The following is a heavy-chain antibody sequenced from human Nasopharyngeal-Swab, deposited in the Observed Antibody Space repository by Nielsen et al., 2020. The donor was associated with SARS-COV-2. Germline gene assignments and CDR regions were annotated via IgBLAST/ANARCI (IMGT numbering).Heavy chain of an antibody. V-gene: IGHV4-61*01. D-gene: IGHD6-19*01. J-gene: IGHJ2*01. CDR3: ARIAVAALNDWYFDL. CDR2: IYYSGST. CDR1: GYSISSGYY. Sequence: SETLSLTCAVSGYSISSGYYWSWIRQPPGKGLEWIGYIYYSGSTNYNPSLKSRVTISVDTSKNQFSLKLSSVTAADTAVYYCARIAVAALNDWYFDLWGRGTLVTVSS.